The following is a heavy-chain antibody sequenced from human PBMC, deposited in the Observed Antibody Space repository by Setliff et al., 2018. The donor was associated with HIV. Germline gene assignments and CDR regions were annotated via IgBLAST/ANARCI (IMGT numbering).Heavy chain of an antibody. V-gene: IGHV4-34*01. CDR3: ARYYYDRSGTLYAFDI. J-gene: IGHJ3*02. CDR1: GGSFSTYY. CDR2: INHSGNT. D-gene: IGHD3-22*01. Sequence: PSETLSLTCAVYGGSFSTYYWTWIRQPPGKGLEWIGEINHSGNTDYNPSLKSRVTISVDASKSQFSLSLSSVTAADTAVYYCARYYYDRSGTLYAFDIWGQGTMVTVS.